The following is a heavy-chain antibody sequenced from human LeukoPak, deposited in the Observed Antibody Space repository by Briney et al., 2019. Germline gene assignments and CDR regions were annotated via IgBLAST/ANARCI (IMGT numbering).Heavy chain of an antibody. J-gene: IGHJ4*02. V-gene: IGHV4-59*01. Sequence: SETLSLTCTVSGDSISNYNWNWIRQPPGKGLEWIGYIYYRGNTNYNPSLKSRLTISADTSKSQFSLRVTSVTAADTAMYYCARRVDSYWFFDYWGQGTLVTVSS. CDR1: GDSISNYN. CDR3: ARRVDSYWFFDY. CDR2: IYYRGNT. D-gene: IGHD1-26*01.